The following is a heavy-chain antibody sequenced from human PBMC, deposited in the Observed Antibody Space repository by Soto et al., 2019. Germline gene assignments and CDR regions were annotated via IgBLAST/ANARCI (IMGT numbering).Heavy chain of an antibody. D-gene: IGHD3-16*01. J-gene: IGHJ6*02. CDR1: GGSISSYY. CDR3: VRPSQLGYHYYGMDV. Sequence: QVQLQESGPGLVKPSETLSLTCTVSGGSISSYYWSWIRQPPGKGLEWIGYIHYSGSTNYNPSLKSRVTISVDTSKDQFSLNLSAVTAADTAVYYCVRPSQLGYHYYGMDVWGQGTTVNVSS. CDR2: IHYSGST. V-gene: IGHV4-59*08.